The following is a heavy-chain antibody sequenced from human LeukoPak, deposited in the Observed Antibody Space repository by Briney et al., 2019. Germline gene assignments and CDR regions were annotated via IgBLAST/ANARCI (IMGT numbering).Heavy chain of an antibody. Sequence: GGSLRLSCAASGFTFSSYGMHWVRQAPGKGLEWVSSISSDSNYIYYADSVKGRFTISRDNAWNSLYLQMNSLRAEDTAVYYCPRKENILTGYYDHWGQGTLVTVSS. CDR3: PRKENILTGYYDH. V-gene: IGHV3-21*01. J-gene: IGHJ5*02. CDR2: ISSDSNYI. D-gene: IGHD3-9*01. CDR1: GFTFSSYG.